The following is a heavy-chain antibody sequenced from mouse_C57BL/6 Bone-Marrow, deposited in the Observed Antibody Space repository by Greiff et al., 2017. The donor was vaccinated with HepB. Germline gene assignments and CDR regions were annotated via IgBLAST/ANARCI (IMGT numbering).Heavy chain of an antibody. D-gene: IGHD1-1*01. J-gene: IGHJ3*01. V-gene: IGHV1-61*01. Sequence: VQLQQSGAELVRPGSSVKLSCKASGYTFTSYWMDWVKQRPGQGLEWIGNIYPYDSETHYNQKFKDKATLTVDKSSSTAYMQLSSLTSEDSAVYYCARKNYYSSSVWFAYWDQGTLVTVTA. CDR2: IYPYDSET. CDR3: ARKNYYSSSVWFAY. CDR1: GYTFTSYW.